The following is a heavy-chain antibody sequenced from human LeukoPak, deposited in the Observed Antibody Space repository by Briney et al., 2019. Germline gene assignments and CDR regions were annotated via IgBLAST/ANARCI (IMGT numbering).Heavy chain of an antibody. J-gene: IGHJ3*02. CDR2: ISYSGNT. D-gene: IGHD2-15*01. CDR1: GGSIISSDYH. CDR3: ARHCCSGPAKRVFDI. V-gene: IGHV4-39*01. Sequence: SETLSLTCTVSGGSIISSDYHWGWVRQPPGKGLEWIGTISYSGNTDYNPSVRSRFTISVDTSKNPFSLRLGSVTAADTAVYHCARHCCSGPAKRVFDIWGQGTMVTVSS.